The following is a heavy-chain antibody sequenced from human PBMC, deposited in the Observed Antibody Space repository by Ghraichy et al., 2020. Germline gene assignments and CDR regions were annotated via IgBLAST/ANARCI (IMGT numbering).Heavy chain of an antibody. V-gene: IGHV4-59*01. CDR1: GVSISSYY. Sequence: SETLSLTCTVSGVSISSYYWSWIRQPPGKGLEWIGYIYYSGSTNYNPSLKSRVTISLDTSKNQFSLKLSSVTAADTAVYYCARDKRDYGMDVWGQGTTVTVSS. CDR2: IYYSGST. CDR3: ARDKRDYGMDV. J-gene: IGHJ6*02.